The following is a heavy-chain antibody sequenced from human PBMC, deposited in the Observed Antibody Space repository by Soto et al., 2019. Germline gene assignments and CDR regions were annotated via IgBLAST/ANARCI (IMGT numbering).Heavy chain of an antibody. Sequence: QVQLVQSGADVRKPGASMKVSCTTSGYNFINHFIHWVRQAPGQGLEWMGLINPGDGGTRYAQKFQGRLPMTRDTSTNAVYMDLSSLRSEDTAVYYGARAVYAFGEYDGSYFDPCGQATVVTVSS. D-gene: IGHD4-17*01. CDR1: GYNFINHF. CDR3: ARAVYAFGEYDGSYFDP. J-gene: IGHJ4*02. V-gene: IGHV1-46*01. CDR2: INPGDGGT.